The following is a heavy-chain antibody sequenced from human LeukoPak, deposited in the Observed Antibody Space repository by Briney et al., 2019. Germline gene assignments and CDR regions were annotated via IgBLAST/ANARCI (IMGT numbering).Heavy chain of an antibody. CDR3: ASHRGYYDSSGYSDY. V-gene: IGHV1-69*13. J-gene: IGHJ4*02. CDR1: AYTFTGFY. Sequence: GASVKVSCKASAYTFTGFYMHWLRQAPGQGLEWMGGIIPIFGTANYAQKFQGRVTITADEPTSTAYMELSSLRSEDTAVYYCASHRGYYDSSGYSDYWGQGTLVTVSS. CDR2: IIPIFGTA. D-gene: IGHD3-22*01.